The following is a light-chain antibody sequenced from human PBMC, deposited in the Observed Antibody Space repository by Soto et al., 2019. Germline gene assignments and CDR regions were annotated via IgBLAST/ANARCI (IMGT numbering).Light chain of an antibody. CDR2: DAS. CDR3: QQYDDLPLT. J-gene: IGKJ4*01. CDR1: QSISSW. Sequence: DIQMTQSPSSLSASVVDRVTITCLASQSISSWLAWYQQKPGKAPKLLIYDASNLETGVPSRFSGSGSGTDFTFTISSLQPEDIATYCCQQYDDLPLTFGGGTKVDIK. V-gene: IGKV1-33*01.